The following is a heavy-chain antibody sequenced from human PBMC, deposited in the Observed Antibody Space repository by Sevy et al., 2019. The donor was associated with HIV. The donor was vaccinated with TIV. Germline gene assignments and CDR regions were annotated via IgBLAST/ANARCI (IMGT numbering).Heavy chain of an antibody. CDR2: ITWNSDSI. V-gene: IGHV3-9*01. CDR3: AKDMPTIFEPY. J-gene: IGHJ4*02. D-gene: IGHD3-3*01. Sequence: GGSLRLSCAASGITFEDYAMHWVRQAPGKGLEWVSGITWNSDSIDYANSVKGRFTISRDNAKNSLYLQMNSLRADDTALYYCAKDMPTIFEPYWGQRTLVTVSS. CDR1: GITFEDYA.